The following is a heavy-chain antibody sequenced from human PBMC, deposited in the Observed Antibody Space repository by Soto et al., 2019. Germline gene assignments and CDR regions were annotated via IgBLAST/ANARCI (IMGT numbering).Heavy chain of an antibody. Sequence: QVQLEESGGGVVQPGRSLRLSCVASGFTFSSYGMHWVRQAPGKGLEWVAVIWYDGSKKYYADSVKGRFTISRDNSENTLYVQINSLRAEDTAVYYCARATYFYDSSGYSGYGLDVWGQGTTVTVSS. CDR3: ARATYFYDSSGYSGYGLDV. D-gene: IGHD3-22*01. J-gene: IGHJ6*02. CDR2: IWYDGSKK. CDR1: GFTFSSYG. V-gene: IGHV3-33*01.